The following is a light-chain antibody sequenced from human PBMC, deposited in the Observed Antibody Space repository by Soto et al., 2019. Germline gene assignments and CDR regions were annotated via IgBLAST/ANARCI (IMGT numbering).Light chain of an antibody. J-gene: IGKJ2*01. CDR1: QSVSSY. Sequence: EIVLTQSPATLSLSPGERATLSCRASQSVSSYLAWYQQKPGQAPRLLIYDASNRSTGIPARFSGSGSWTDFNLTISSLEPEDSAVYYCQQRSNWPPTFGQGTKLEIK. CDR3: QQRSNWPPT. V-gene: IGKV3-11*01. CDR2: DAS.